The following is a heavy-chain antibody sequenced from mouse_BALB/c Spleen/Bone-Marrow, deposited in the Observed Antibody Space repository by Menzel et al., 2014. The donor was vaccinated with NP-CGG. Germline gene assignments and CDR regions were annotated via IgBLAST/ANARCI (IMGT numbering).Heavy chain of an antibody. CDR2: IWGGGIT. D-gene: IGHD4-1*01. V-gene: IGHV2-6-5*01. J-gene: IGHJ2*01. CDR1: GFSLTDYG. Sequence: QVQLKQSGPGLVAPSQSLSITCTVSGFSLTDYGVSWIRQPPGKGLEWLGVIWGGGITYYNSALKSSLTISKDNSKNQVFLKMNSLQTDDTAMYYCAKLGGYFDYWGQGTTLTVSS. CDR3: AKLGGYFDY.